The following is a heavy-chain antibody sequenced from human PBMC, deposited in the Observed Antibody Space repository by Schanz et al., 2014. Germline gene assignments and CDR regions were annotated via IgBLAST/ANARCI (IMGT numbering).Heavy chain of an antibody. CDR1: GFIVRSNY. CDR3: AKVRYSSGWRGDYFDE. CDR2: VHPGGST. V-gene: IGHV3-66*01. D-gene: IGHD6-25*01. J-gene: IGHJ4*02. Sequence: VQLVESGGGLVKPGGSLRLSCAVSGFIVRSNYMTWVRQAPGKGLEWVSFVHPGGSTYYPDSVKGRFTISRDSSKNTLYLQMNSLRAEDTAVYYCAKVRYSSGWRGDYFDEWGQGTLVTVAS.